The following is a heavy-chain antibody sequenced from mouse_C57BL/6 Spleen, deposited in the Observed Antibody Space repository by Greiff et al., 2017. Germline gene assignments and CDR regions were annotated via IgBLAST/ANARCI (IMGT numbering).Heavy chain of an antibody. CDR2: IDPSDSET. V-gene: IGHV1-52*01. CDR1: GYTFTSYW. D-gene: IGHD2-3*01. Sequence: QVQLQQPGAELVRPGSSVKLSCKASGYTFTSYWMHWVKQRPIQGLEWIGNIDPSDSETHYNQKFKDKATLTVDKSSSTAYMQLSSLTSEDSAVYYCARRECDVYYWYFDVWGTGTTVTVSS. CDR3: ARRECDVYYWYFDV. J-gene: IGHJ1*03.